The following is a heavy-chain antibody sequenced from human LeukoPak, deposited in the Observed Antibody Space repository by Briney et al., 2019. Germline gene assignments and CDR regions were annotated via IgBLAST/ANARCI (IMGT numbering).Heavy chain of an antibody. D-gene: IGHD3-10*01. CDR2: INPNSGGT. V-gene: IGHV1-2*06. CDR1: GYTFTCYY. J-gene: IGHJ5*02. Sequence: ASVKVSCKASGYTFTCYYMHWVRQAPGQGLEWMGRINPNSGGTNYAQKFQGRVTMTRDTSISTAYMELSRLRSDDTAVYYCARSYGSGRRYASNWFDPWGQGTLVTVSS. CDR3: ARSYGSGRRYASNWFDP.